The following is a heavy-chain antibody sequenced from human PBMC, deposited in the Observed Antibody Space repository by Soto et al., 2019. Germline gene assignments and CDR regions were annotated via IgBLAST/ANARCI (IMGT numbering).Heavy chain of an antibody. CDR1: GFTFSSYA. Sequence: GGSLRLSCAASGFTFSSYAMSWVRQAPGKGLEWVSAISGSGGSTYYADSVKGRFTISRDNSKNTLYLQMNSLRAEDTAVYYCAKTDSSSWYAEYFQHWGQGTLVTVSS. J-gene: IGHJ1*01. V-gene: IGHV3-23*01. CDR2: ISGSGGST. CDR3: AKTDSSSWYAEYFQH. D-gene: IGHD6-13*01.